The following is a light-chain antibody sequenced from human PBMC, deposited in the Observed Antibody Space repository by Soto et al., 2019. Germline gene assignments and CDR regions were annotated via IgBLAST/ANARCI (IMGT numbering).Light chain of an antibody. V-gene: IGKV1-5*03. CDR1: QTISSW. CDR3: QQYNSYPLT. CDR2: KAS. Sequence: DIQVTQSPSTLSASLLDRVTITCRASQTISSWLAWYQQKPGQAPKLLIYKASSLESAVPSRFSGSGSGTEFTLTISGLQPDDFATYYCQQYNSYPLTFGGGTKVDI. J-gene: IGKJ4*01.